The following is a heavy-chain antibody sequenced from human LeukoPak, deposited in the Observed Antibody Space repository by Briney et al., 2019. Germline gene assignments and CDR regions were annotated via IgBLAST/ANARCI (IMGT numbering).Heavy chain of an antibody. CDR3: AREPAGVLYSSSSSYMDV. Sequence: PSETLSLTCTVSGGSISSSSYYWGWIRQPPGKGLEWIGSIYYSGSTYYNPSLKSRVTISVDTSKNQFSLKLTSVTAADTAVYYCAREPAGVLYSSSSSYMDVWGKGTTVTVSS. V-gene: IGHV4-39*02. J-gene: IGHJ6*03. D-gene: IGHD6-13*01. CDR2: IYYSGST. CDR1: GGSISSSSYY.